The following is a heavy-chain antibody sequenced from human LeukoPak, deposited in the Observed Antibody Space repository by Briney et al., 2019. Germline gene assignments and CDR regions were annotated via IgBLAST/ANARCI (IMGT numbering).Heavy chain of an antibody. V-gene: IGHV3-7*04. CDR1: GLTFSTSW. CDR3: AKDLIL. CDR2: LKGDGSER. Sequence: GGSLRLSCAASGLTFSTSWLTWVRQAPGKGLEWVAILKGDGSERYYVDSVKGRFTISRDNAKNSVHLQMNSLRAEDTAVYYCAKDLILGGQGTLVTVSS. J-gene: IGHJ4*02.